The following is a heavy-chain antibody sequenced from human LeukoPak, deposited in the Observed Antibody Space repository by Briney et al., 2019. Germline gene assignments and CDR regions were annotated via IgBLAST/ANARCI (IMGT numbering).Heavy chain of an antibody. D-gene: IGHD5-12*01. CDR1: GFTFTNYY. J-gene: IGHJ4*02. Sequence: EASVKVSCKASGFTFTNYYMHWVRQAPGQGLEWMGIISPSDGSTDYAQKFQGRVTVTRDTSTSTVYMELSSLRFEDTAVYYCARVRRDLVSGYDWGFDYWGQGTLVTVSS. CDR2: ISPSDGST. V-gene: IGHV1-46*01. CDR3: ARVRRDLVSGYDWGFDY.